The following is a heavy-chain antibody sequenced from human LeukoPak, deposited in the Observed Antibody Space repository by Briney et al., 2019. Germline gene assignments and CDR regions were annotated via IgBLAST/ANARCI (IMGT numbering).Heavy chain of an antibody. D-gene: IGHD2-2*01. CDR2: IWSDGNNK. CDR1: GFTFSRYG. Sequence: PGGSLRLSCAASGFTFSRYGMHWVRQAPGKGLEWVAVIWSDGNNKEHGDYVKGRFTISRDNSKNTLYLQMNSLRAEDTAMYYCARDYCSSISCMDAWGQGTTVTVSS. CDR3: ARDYCSSISCMDA. J-gene: IGHJ6*02. V-gene: IGHV3-33*01.